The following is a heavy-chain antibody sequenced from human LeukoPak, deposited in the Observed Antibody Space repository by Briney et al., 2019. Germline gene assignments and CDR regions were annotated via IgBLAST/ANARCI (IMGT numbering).Heavy chain of an antibody. CDR1: GYTLTELS. J-gene: IGHJ4*02. CDR3: ATDPYRYGGFDY. Sequence: ASVKVSCKVSGYTLTELSMHWVRQAPGKGLEWMGGFDPEDGETIYAQKFQGRVTMTEDTSTDTAYMELSSLRSEDTAVYYCATDPYRYGGFDYWGQGTLVTVSS. CDR2: FDPEDGET. D-gene: IGHD4-23*01. V-gene: IGHV1-24*01.